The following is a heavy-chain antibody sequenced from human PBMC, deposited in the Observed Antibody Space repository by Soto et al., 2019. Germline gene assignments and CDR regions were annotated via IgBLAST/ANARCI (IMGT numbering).Heavy chain of an antibody. Sequence: QVQLVQSGAEVKKPGSSVKVSCKASGGTFSTYTITWVRQAPGQGLEWMGRIIPIIGIINYAQKFQGRVTISADKFTGTGYMELTGLKSDDTAVYYCAGDPDSHYNDSHASSYPWGQGTLVTVSS. CDR2: IIPIIGII. CDR3: AGDPDSHYNDSHASSYP. V-gene: IGHV1-69*08. D-gene: IGHD4-4*01. J-gene: IGHJ5*02. CDR1: GGTFSTYT.